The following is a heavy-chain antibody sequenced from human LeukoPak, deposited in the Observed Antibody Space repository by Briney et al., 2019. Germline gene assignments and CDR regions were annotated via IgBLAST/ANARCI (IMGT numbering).Heavy chain of an antibody. J-gene: IGHJ4*02. Sequence: GGSLRLSCAASGFTFSSYWMSWVRQAPGKGLEWVANIKQDGSEKYYVDSVKGRFTISRDNAKNSLYLQMNSLRAEDTAVYYCARSTMVEGGLLFDSWGQGALVTVSS. CDR2: IKQDGSEK. CDR3: ARSTMVEGGLLFDS. D-gene: IGHD3-10*01. V-gene: IGHV3-7*01. CDR1: GFTFSSYW.